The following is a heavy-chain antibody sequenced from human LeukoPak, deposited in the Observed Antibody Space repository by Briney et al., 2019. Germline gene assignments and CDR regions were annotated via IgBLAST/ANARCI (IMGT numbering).Heavy chain of an antibody. CDR1: GFTFSSYS. CDR3: ARDPSTTVTTSWDY. V-gene: IGHV3-21*01. CDR2: ISSSSSYI. Sequence: GGSLRLSCAASGFTFSSYSMNWVRQAPGKGLEWVSSISSSSSYIYYADSAKGRFTISRDNAKNSLYLQMNSLRAEDTAVYYCARDPSTTVTTSWDYWGQGALVSVSS. D-gene: IGHD4-17*01. J-gene: IGHJ4*02.